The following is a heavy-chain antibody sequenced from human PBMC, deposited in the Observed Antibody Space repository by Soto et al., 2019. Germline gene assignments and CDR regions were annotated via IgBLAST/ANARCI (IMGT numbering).Heavy chain of an antibody. CDR2: ISGSGGST. D-gene: IGHD2-21*02. CDR1: GFTFSSYA. Sequence: GGSLRLSCAASGFTFSSYAMSWVRQAPGKGLEWVSAISGSGGSTYYRDSVKGRFTISRDNSKNTLYLQMNSLRAEDTAVYYCAKRTSVVVTAIFVYWGQGTLVTVSS. J-gene: IGHJ4*02. CDR3: AKRTSVVVTAIFVY. V-gene: IGHV3-23*01.